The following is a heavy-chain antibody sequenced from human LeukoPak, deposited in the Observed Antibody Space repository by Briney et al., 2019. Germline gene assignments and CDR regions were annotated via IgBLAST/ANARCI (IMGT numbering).Heavy chain of an antibody. J-gene: IGHJ6*02. Sequence: PSETLSLTCTVSGGSISSSSYYWGWIRQPPGKGLEWIGSIYYSGSTYYNPSLKSRLTISVDTSKNQFSLKLSSVTAADTAVYYCADWVNALHRQFYYYGLNVWGQGTTVTVSS. CDR2: IYYSGST. CDR1: GGSISSSSYY. CDR3: ADWVNALHRQFYYYGLNV. V-gene: IGHV4-39*01. D-gene: IGHD5-24*01.